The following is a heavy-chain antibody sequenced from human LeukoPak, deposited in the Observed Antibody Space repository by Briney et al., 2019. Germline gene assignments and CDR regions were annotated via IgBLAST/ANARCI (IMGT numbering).Heavy chain of an antibody. V-gene: IGHV1-18*01. CDR1: GYTFTSNG. J-gene: IGHJ4*02. CDR3: ARGSSYGFSMGY. CDR2: ISCNNGDT. Sequence: ASVKVSCKASGYTFTSNGITWVRQAPGQGLEWVGWISCNNGDTRYAQKFQGRVTVTTDTSTSTAYMELRSLRSDDTAVYYCARGSSYGFSMGYWGQGTLVTV. D-gene: IGHD5-18*01.